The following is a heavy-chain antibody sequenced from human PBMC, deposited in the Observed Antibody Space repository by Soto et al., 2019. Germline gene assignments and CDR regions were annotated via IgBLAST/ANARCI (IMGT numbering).Heavy chain of an antibody. J-gene: IGHJ6*02. D-gene: IGHD3-10*01. CDR1: GGSISSGGYY. CDR3: ARGDWGLLWFGELFLNYYYGMDV. CDR2: IYYSGST. Sequence: SETLSLTCTVSGGSISSGGYYWSWIRQHPGKGLEWIGYIYYSGSTSYNPSLKSRVTISIDKSEKQFSLKLSSVTAADTAVYYCARGDWGLLWFGELFLNYYYGMDVWGQGTTVTVSS. V-gene: IGHV4-31*03.